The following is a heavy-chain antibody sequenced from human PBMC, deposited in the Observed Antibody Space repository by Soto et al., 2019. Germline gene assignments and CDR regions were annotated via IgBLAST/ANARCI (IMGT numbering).Heavy chain of an antibody. D-gene: IGHD2-2*02. J-gene: IGHJ4*02. CDR2: IIPIFNST. CDR3: AREGRGKKAGYNGLVSLGY. CDR1: GSRFSNYV. Sequence: QVQLVQSGAEVKTPGSSLKVSCKVSGSRFSNYVLSWVRQAPGHGLEWLGRIIPIFNSTKYAQNFQGRVTITADKSTSTAALELSSLRSDDTAVYYCAREGRGKKAGYNGLVSLGYWGQGTLVTVSS. V-gene: IGHV1-69*06.